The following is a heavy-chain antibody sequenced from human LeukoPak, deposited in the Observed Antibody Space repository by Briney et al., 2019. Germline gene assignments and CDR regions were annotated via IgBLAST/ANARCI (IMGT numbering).Heavy chain of an antibody. CDR3: AKDKSWNVCDY. CDR2: INQDGSVK. D-gene: IGHD1-1*01. J-gene: IGHJ4*02. Sequence: GGSLRLSCAASGFTFSSFWIIWFRQAPGKGLEWVGHINQDGSVKDYVDSVKGRFIISRDNANKFSFLQMNSLRAEDTAVYYCAKDKSWNVCDYWGRGTLVTVSS. V-gene: IGHV3-7*01. CDR1: GFTFSSFW.